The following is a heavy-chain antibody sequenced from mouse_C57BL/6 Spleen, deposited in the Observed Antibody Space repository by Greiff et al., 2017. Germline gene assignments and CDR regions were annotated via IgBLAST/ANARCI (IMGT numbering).Heavy chain of an antibody. D-gene: IGHD1-1*01. J-gene: IGHJ3*01. Sequence: DVKLQESGPGLVKPSQSLSLTCSVTGYSITSGYYWNWIRQFPGNKLEWMGYISYDGSNNYNPSLKNRISITRDTSKNQFFLKLNSVTTEDTATYYCARDNYGSLFAYWGQGTLVTVSA. V-gene: IGHV3-6*01. CDR3: ARDNYGSLFAY. CDR1: GYSITSGYY. CDR2: ISYDGSN.